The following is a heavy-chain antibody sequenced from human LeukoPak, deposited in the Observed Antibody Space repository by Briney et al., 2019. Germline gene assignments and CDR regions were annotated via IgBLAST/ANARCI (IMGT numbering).Heavy chain of an antibody. CDR3: AKDGWSGCSSTGCSVDC. J-gene: IGHJ4*02. V-gene: IGHV3-30*02. CDR1: GFTFSSYG. Sequence: GGSLRLSCAASGFTFSSYGMHWVRQAPGKGLEWEAFIRYDGSNKYYADSVKGRFTISRDNSKNTLYLQMNSLRAEDTAVYYCAKDGWSGCSSTGCSVDCWGQGTLVTVSS. CDR2: IRYDGSNK. D-gene: IGHD2-2*01.